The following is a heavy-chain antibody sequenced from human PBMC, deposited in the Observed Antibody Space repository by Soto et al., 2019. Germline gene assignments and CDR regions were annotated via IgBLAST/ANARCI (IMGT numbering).Heavy chain of an antibody. CDR1: GYNFPSYW. CDR2: IDPSDSYT. V-gene: IGHV5-10-1*01. Sequence: PGESLKISCKGSGYNFPSYWISWVRQMRGKGLEWMGRIDPSDSYTNYSPSFQGHVTISADKSISAAYLQWSSLKASDTAMYYCARQGTTDYFYYYGLDVWGQGTTVTVSS. CDR3: ARQGTTDYFYYYGLDV. J-gene: IGHJ6*02. D-gene: IGHD4-4*01.